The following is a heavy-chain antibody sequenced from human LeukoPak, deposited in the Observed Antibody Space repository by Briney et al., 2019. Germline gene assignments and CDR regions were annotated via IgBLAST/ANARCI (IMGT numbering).Heavy chain of an antibody. CDR3: ASEVVITPLDAFDI. V-gene: IGHV3-7*01. D-gene: IGHD3-22*01. Sequence: PGGSPRLSCVGSGFTFSRYWLNWVRQAPGKGLEWVANMNQDGSEIYYLDSVKGRFTISRDNAKNSVYLQMNSLRAEDTAVYYCASEVVITPLDAFDIWGQGTMVTVSS. CDR2: MNQDGSEI. CDR1: GFTFSRYW. J-gene: IGHJ3*02.